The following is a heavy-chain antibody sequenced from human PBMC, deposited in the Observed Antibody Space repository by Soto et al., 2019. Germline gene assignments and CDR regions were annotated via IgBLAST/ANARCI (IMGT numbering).Heavy chain of an antibody. CDR3: ARLVVVAATSESYYYGMDV. V-gene: IGHV5-10-1*01. D-gene: IGHD2-15*01. J-gene: IGHJ6*02. Sequence: PGESLKISCKGSGYSFTSYWISWVRQMPGKGLEWMGRIDPSDSYTNYSPSFQGHVTISADKSISTAYLQWSSLKASDTAMYYCARLVVVAATSESYYYGMDVWGQGTTVTVS. CDR2: IDPSDSYT. CDR1: GYSFTSYW.